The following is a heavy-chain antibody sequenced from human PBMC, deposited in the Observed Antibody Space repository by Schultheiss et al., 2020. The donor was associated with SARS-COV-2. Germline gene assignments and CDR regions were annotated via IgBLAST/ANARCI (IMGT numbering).Heavy chain of an antibody. CDR2: IYYSGST. CDR3: ARASTETLALPDDY. CDR1: GGSFSGYY. Sequence: SETLSLTCAVYGGSFSGYYWSWIRQPPGKGLEWIGYIYYSGSTNYNPSLKSRVTISVDTSKNQFSLKLSSVTDADTALYYCARASTETLALPDDYWGQGTLVTVSS. V-gene: IGHV4-59*01. D-gene: IGHD4-17*01. J-gene: IGHJ4*02.